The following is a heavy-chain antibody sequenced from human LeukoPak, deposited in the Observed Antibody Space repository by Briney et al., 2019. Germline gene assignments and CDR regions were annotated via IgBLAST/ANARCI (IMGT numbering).Heavy chain of an antibody. CDR2: IIPIFGTA. CDR1: GGTFSSYA. Sequence: GASVKVSCKASGGTFSSYAISWVRQAPGQGLEWMGGIIPIFGTANYAQKFQGRVTITADESTSTAYMELSSLRSEDTAVYYCARERSEGIQRGYYFDYWGQGTLVTVSS. D-gene: IGHD5-18*01. V-gene: IGHV1-69*13. CDR3: ARERSEGIQRGYYFDY. J-gene: IGHJ4*02.